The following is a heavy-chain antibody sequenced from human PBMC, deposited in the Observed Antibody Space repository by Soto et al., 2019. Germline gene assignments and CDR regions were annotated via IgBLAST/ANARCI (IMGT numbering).Heavy chain of an antibody. D-gene: IGHD3-22*01. Sequence: SVKVSCKASGGTFSSYAISWVRQAPGQGLEWMGGIIPIFGTANYAQKFQGRVTITADESTSTAYMELTGLRSDDTAVYYCAGDPDSHYNDSHASSYPWGQGTLVTVSS. V-gene: IGHV1-69*13. CDR2: IIPIFGTA. CDR1: GGTFSSYA. CDR3: AGDPDSHYNDSHASSYP. J-gene: IGHJ5*02.